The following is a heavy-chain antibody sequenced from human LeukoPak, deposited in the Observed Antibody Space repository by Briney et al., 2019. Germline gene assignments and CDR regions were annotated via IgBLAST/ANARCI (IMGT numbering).Heavy chain of an antibody. CDR2: IKYDASST. J-gene: IGHJ4*02. CDR3: AKGAGYSSNWNFDY. Sequence: HPGGSLRLSCADSGFTFSSHWVHWVRQAPGKGLVWVSRIKYDASSTSYADSVKGRFTISRDNSKNTLYLQMNSLRLEDTAGYYCAKGAGYSSNWNFDYWGQGTLVTVSS. CDR1: GFTFSSHW. D-gene: IGHD6-13*01. V-gene: IGHV3-74*01.